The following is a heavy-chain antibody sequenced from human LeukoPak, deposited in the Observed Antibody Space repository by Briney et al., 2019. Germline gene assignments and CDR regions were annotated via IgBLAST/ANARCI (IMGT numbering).Heavy chain of an antibody. V-gene: IGHV4-4*02. CDR2: IHHSGST. CDR1: GDSISSSNR. CDR3: ARGAMYYDGSGYGHLDV. J-gene: IGHJ6*02. D-gene: IGHD3-22*01. Sequence: SETLPLTCAVSGDSISSSNRWSWVRQPPGKGLEWIGEIHHSGSTNYKPSLKGRVTMSVDKSANQFSLKVSSVTATDTAVYYCARGAMYYDGSGYGHLDVWGQGTTVTVSS.